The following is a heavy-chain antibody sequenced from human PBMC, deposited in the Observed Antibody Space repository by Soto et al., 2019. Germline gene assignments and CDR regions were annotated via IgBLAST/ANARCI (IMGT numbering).Heavy chain of an antibody. D-gene: IGHD3-16*01. V-gene: IGHV1-3*01. CDR3: ARVKGADNYYGMDV. CDR2: RNAGNGNT. CDR1: AYTFTSYD. J-gene: IGHJ6*02. Sequence: ASVKVSCKASAYTFTSYDIHWVRQATGQGLEWMGWRNAGNGNTKYSQKFQGRVTITRDTSASTAYMELSSLRSEDTAVYYCARVKGADNYYGMDVWGQGTTVTVSS.